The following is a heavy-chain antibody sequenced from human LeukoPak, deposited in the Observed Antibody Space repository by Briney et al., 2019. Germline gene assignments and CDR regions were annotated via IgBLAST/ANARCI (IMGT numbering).Heavy chain of an antibody. CDR2: ISGSGGST. D-gene: IGHD2-21*02. J-gene: IGHJ4*02. CDR3: ARSPVVVTATHFDY. CDR1: GFTFSSYA. V-gene: IGHV3-23*01. Sequence: GGSLRLSCAASGFTFSSYAMSWVRQAPGKGLEWVSAISGSGGSTYYADSVKGRITISRDNSKNTLYLQMNSLRAEDTAVYYCARSPVVVTATHFDYWGQGTLVTVPS.